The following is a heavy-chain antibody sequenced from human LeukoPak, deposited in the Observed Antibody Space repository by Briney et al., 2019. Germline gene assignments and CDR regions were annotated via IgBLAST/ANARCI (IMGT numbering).Heavy chain of an antibody. V-gene: IGHV3-64*01. D-gene: IGHD7-27*01. CDR3: AREGPELGNAFDI. CDR1: GFTFSSYA. J-gene: IGHJ3*02. Sequence: SGGSLRLSCAASGFTFSSYAMHWVRQAPGKGLECVSAISSNGGSTYYENSVRGRFTISRDNSKNTLYLQMGSLRAEDMAVYYCAREGPELGNAFDIWGQGTMVTVSS. CDR2: ISSNGGST.